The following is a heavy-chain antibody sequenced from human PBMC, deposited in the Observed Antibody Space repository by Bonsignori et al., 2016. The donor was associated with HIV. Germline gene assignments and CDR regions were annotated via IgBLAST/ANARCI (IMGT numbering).Heavy chain of an antibody. Sequence: WVRQAPGQGLEWMGWMNPNSGHTAYAQRFQGRVTMTRNTSINTAYMELTSLTSEDTAVYYCARGPDWAVAGLQLPPHACNIWGPGTLVTVSS. J-gene: IGHJ3*02. CDR2: MNPNSGHT. V-gene: IGHV1-8*01. D-gene: IGHD6-19*01. CDR3: ARGPDWAVAGLQLPPHACNI.